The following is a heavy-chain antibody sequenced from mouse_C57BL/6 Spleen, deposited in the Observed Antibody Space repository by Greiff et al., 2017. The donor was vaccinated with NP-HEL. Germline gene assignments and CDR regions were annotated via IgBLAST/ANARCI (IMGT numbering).Heavy chain of an antibody. CDR3: ARPAYRNHEDGYFDV. CDR2: IYPSDGST. V-gene: IGHV1-78*01. J-gene: IGHJ1*03. D-gene: IGHD2-5*01. Sequence: QVQLQQSDAELVKPGASVKISCKVSGYTFTDHTIHWMKQRPEQGLEWIGYIYPSDGSTKYNEKFKGKATLTADKSSSTAYMQLNSLTSEDSAVYFCARPAYRNHEDGYFDVWGTGTTVTVSS. CDR1: GYTFTDHT.